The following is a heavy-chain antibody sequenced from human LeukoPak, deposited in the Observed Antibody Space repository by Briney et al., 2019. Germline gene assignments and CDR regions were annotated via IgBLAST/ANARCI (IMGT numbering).Heavy chain of an antibody. Sequence: GGSLRLSCAASGFTFSNYGMHWVRQAPGKGLEWVAFIRYDGGSNKYYADSVKGRFTISRDNSKNTLYLQMNSLRAEDTAVYYCVRDSYTNTWHFQEKDYWGQGTLVTVSS. V-gene: IGHV3-30*02. CDR2: IRYDGGSNK. CDR1: GFTFSNYG. D-gene: IGHD2/OR15-2a*01. CDR3: VRDSYTNTWHFQEKDY. J-gene: IGHJ4*02.